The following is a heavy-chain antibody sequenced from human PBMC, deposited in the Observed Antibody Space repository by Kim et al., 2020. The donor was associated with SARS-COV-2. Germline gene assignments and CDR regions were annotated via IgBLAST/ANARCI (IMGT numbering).Heavy chain of an antibody. J-gene: IGHJ3*02. CDR3: ARGIVGATYLAFDAFDI. CDR2: IYYSGST. D-gene: IGHD1-26*01. Sequence: SETLSLTCTVSGGSISSYYWSWIRQPPGKGLEWIGYIYYSGSTNYNPSLKSRVTISVDTSKNQFSLKLSSVTAADTAVYYCARGIVGATYLAFDAFDIWGQGTMVTVSS. V-gene: IGHV4-59*01. CDR1: GGSISSYY.